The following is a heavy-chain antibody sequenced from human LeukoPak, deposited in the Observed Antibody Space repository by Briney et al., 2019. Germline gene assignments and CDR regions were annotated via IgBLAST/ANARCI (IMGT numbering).Heavy chain of an antibody. D-gene: IGHD2-21*01. J-gene: IGHJ4*02. CDR1: GYSISTGYY. CDR3: ARGVVIAPQTFDY. CDR2: FYHGGST. Sequence: PSETLSLTCTVSGYSISTGYYWDWIRQPPGKGLEWIGTFYHGGSTYYNPSLKSRVTISVDTSKNQFSLNLTSVTAADTAVYYCARGVVIAPQTFDYWGQGTLDTVSS. V-gene: IGHV4-38-2*02.